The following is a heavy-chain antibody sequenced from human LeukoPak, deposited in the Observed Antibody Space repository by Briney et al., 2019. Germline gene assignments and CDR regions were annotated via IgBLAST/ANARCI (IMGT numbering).Heavy chain of an antibody. J-gene: IGHJ3*02. D-gene: IGHD1-26*01. Sequence: PGRSLRLSCAASGFTFSSYGMHWVRQAPGKGLEWVAVIWYDGSNKYYADSVKGRFTISRDNSKNTLYLQMNSLRAEDTAVYYCARGADIVGASRSPFDIWGQGTMVTVSS. CDR1: GFTFSSYG. CDR3: ARGADIVGASRSPFDI. CDR2: IWYDGSNK. V-gene: IGHV3-33*01.